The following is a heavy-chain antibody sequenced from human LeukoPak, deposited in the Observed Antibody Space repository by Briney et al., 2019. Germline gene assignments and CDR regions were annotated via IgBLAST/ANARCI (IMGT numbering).Heavy chain of an antibody. D-gene: IGHD2-21*01. CDR1: GYSFTDYY. CDR2: INPNSGGT. Sequence: ASVKVSCKTSGYSFTDYYMHWVRQAPGQGLEWMGWINPNSGGTSSAQKFQGRVTMTRDASITTVYMEVSWLASDDTAIYYCARADRLHGGPYLIGPWGQGTLVTVSS. CDR3: ARADRLHGGPYLIGP. V-gene: IGHV1-2*02. J-gene: IGHJ5*02.